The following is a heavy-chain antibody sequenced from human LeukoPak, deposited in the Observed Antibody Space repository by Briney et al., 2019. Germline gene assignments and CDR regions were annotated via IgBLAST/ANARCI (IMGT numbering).Heavy chain of an antibody. V-gene: IGHV4-39*02. Sequence: SETLSLTCTVSGGSISSSSYYWGWIRQPPGKGLEWIGSIYYSGSTYYNPSLKSRVTISVDTSKNQFSLKLSSVTAADTAVYYCARETFYDVLAGYSNSNASSIWGQGTRVTVSS. J-gene: IGHJ3*02. CDR1: GGSISSSSYY. CDR2: IYYSGST. CDR3: ARETFYDVLAGYSNSNASSI. D-gene: IGHD3-9*01.